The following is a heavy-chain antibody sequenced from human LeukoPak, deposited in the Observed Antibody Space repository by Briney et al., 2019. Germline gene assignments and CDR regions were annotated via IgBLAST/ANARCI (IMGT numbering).Heavy chain of an antibody. D-gene: IGHD3-22*01. J-gene: IGHJ3*02. Sequence: SETLSLTCTVSGGSISSYYWSWIRQPPGKGLEWIGYIDYSGSTNYNPSLKSRVTISVDTSKNQFSLKLSSVTAADTAVYYCAGKDYYDSSGYGPLHAFDIWGQGTMVTVSS. CDR2: IDYSGST. V-gene: IGHV4-59*01. CDR1: GGSISSYY. CDR3: AGKDYYDSSGYGPLHAFDI.